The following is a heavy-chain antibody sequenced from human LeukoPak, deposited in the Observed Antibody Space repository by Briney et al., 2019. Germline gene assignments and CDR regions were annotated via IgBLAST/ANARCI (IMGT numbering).Heavy chain of an antibody. CDR1: GFTFSSYG. CDR2: IRYDGSNK. Sequence: GGSLRLSCAASGFTFSSYGMHWVRQAPGKGLEWVAFIRYDGSNKYYADSVKGRSTISRDNSKNTLYLQMNSLRAEDTAVYYCAKDPRGGMITFGGVIVDYWGQGTLVTVSS. D-gene: IGHD3-16*02. CDR3: AKDPRGGMITFGGVIVDY. J-gene: IGHJ4*02. V-gene: IGHV3-30*02.